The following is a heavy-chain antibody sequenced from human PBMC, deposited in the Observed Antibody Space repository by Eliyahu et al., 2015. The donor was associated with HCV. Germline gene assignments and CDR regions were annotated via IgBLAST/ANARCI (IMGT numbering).Heavy chain of an antibody. V-gene: IGHV1-2*02. CDR1: GYTFTGYY. J-gene: IGHJ5*02. Sequence: QVQLVQSGAEVKKPGASVKVSCKASGYTFTGYYMHXGRQAPGQGLEWMGWINPNSGGTNYAQKFQGRVTMTRDTSISTAYMELSRLRSDDTAVYYCAREDGYCSGGSCYSVSTRFDPWGQGTLVTVSS. CDR2: INPNSGGT. D-gene: IGHD2-15*01. CDR3: AREDGYCSGGSCYSVSTRFDP.